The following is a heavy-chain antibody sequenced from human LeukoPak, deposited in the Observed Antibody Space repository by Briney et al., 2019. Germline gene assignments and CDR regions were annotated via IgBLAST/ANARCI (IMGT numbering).Heavy chain of an antibody. CDR1: GGSISSGGYY. V-gene: IGHV4-31*03. Sequence: SETLSLTCTVSGGSISSGGYYWSWIRQHPGKGLEWIGYIYYSGSTYYNPSHKSRVTISVDTSKNQFSLKLSSVTAADTAVYYCARDLKYYFDYWGQGTLVTVSS. CDR2: IYYSGST. J-gene: IGHJ4*02. CDR3: ARDLKYYFDY.